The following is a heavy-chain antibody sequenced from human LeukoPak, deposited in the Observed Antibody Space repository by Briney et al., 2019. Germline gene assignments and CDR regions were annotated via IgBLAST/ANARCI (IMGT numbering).Heavy chain of an antibody. V-gene: IGHV4-4*07. CDR2: IYTRGST. CDR3: AGEGHYYDSSGYYYGGEDY. D-gene: IGHD3-22*01. CDR1: GGSISSYY. Sequence: SETLSLTCTVSGGSISSYYWSWIRQPAGKGLEWIGRIYTRGSTNYNPSLKSLVTMSVDTSKNQFSLKLSSVTAADTAVYYCAGEGHYYDSSGYYYGGEDYWGQGTLVTVSS. J-gene: IGHJ4*02.